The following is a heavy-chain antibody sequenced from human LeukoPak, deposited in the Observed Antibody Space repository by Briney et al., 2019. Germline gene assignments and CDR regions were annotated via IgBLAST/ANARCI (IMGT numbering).Heavy chain of an antibody. J-gene: IGHJ4*02. Sequence: SETLSLICSVSGGSISSYYWSWIRQPPGKGLEWIGYIYYSGSTNYNPSLKSRVTISVDTSKNQFSLKLSSVTAADTAVYYCARDLSRGLDYWGQGTLVTVSS. CDR3: ARDLSRGLDY. CDR2: IYYSGST. D-gene: IGHD2-2*01. V-gene: IGHV4-59*01. CDR1: GGSISSYY.